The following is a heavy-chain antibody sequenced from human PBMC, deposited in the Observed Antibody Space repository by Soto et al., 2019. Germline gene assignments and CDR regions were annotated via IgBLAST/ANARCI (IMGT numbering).Heavy chain of an antibody. CDR1: GYTFTGYY. D-gene: IGHD2-21*02. CDR3: ARVTYFDY. Sequence: ASVKVSCKASGYTFTGYYMHWVRQAPGQGLEWMGWINPNSGGTNYAQKFQGWVTMTRDTSISTAYMELSSVTAADTAVYYCARVTYFDYWGQGTLVTVSS. J-gene: IGHJ4*02. V-gene: IGHV1-2*04. CDR2: INPNSGGT.